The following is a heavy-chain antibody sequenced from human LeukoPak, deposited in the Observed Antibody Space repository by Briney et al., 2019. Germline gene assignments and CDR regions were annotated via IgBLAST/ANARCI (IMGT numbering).Heavy chain of an antibody. V-gene: IGHV3-7*01. CDR1: GIVLSSYW. J-gene: IGHJ5*01. D-gene: IGHD6-19*01. CDR2: IKQDGSEK. CDR3: AREFRSGYNSRWFDY. Sequence: GGSLRLSCAASGIVLSSYWMSWVRQAPGKGLEWVANIKQDGSEKWYVDSVKGRFTISRDNAKNSLYLQMNSLRVEDTAVYYCAREFRSGYNSRWFDYWGQGTLVTVSS.